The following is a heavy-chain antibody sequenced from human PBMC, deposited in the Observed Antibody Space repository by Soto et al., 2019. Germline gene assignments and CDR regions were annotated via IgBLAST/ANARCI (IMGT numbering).Heavy chain of an antibody. V-gene: IGHV3-30*18. CDR3: AKDPSSSGWYGYYYYYYMDV. CDR1: GFTFSSYG. D-gene: IGHD6-19*01. J-gene: IGHJ6*03. CDR2: ISYDGSNK. Sequence: GGSLRLSCAAPGFTFSSYGMHWVRQAPGKGLEWVAVISYDGSNKYYADSVKGRFTISRDNSKNTLYLQMNSLRAEDTAVYYCAKDPSSSGWYGYYYYYYMDVWGKGTTVTVSS.